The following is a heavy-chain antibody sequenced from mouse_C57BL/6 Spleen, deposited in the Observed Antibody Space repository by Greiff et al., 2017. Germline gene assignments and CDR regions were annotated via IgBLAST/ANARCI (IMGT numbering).Heavy chain of an antibody. J-gene: IGHJ2*01. V-gene: IGHV1-82*01. D-gene: IGHD1-1*01. CDR3: ARAPSDYYGSSYYLDY. CDR2: IYPGDGDT. Sequence: VQLQESGPELVKPGASVKISCKASGYAFSSSWMNWVKQRPGKGLEWIGRIYPGDGDTNYNGKFKGKATLTADKSSSTAYMQLSSLTSEDSAVXSLARAPSDYYGSSYYLDYWGQGTTLTVSS. CDR1: GYAFSSSW.